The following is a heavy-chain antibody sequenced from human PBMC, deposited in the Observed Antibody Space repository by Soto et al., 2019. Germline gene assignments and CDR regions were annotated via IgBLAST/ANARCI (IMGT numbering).Heavy chain of an antibody. D-gene: IGHD4-17*01. Sequence: SVKVSCKASGGTFSSYATSWVRQAPGQGLEWMGGIIPIFGTANYAQKFQGRVTITADESTSTAYMELSSLRSEDTAVYYCASNDYGDYGRAGGMEVWGQGTTVTVSS. CDR2: IIPIFGTA. CDR1: GGTFSSYA. V-gene: IGHV1-69*13. J-gene: IGHJ6*02. CDR3: ASNDYGDYGRAGGMEV.